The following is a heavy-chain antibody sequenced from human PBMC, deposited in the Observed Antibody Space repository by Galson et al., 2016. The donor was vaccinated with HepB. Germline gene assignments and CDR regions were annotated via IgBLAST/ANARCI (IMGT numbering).Heavy chain of an antibody. Sequence: VKVSCKASGYPFIYYSINWVRQAPGQGLEWMGWISGYNGNPTYAQKFQGRVTMTTDTSTSTAYMELRSLRSDDTAVYYCARDLSVNTPFWGQGTLVTVSS. CDR1: GYPFIYYS. D-gene: IGHD2-15*01. CDR3: ARDLSVNTPF. J-gene: IGHJ4*02. CDR2: ISGYNGNP. V-gene: IGHV1-18*01.